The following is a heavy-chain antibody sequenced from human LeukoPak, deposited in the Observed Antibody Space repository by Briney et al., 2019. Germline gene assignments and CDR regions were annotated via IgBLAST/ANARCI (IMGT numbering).Heavy chain of an antibody. J-gene: IGHJ3*02. CDR1: GGSISSSSYY. CDR3: ARRSVGATGGAFDI. D-gene: IGHD1-26*01. V-gene: IGHV4-39*07. CDR2: INHSGST. Sequence: PTETLSLTCTVSGGSISSSSYYWGWILQPPGKGLEWIGEINHSGSTNYNPSLKSRVTISVDTSKNQFSLKLSSVTAADTAVYYCARRSVGATGGAFDIWGQGTMVTVSS.